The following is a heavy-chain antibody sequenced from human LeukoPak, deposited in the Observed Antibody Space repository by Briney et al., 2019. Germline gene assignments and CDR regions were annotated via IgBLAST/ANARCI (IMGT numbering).Heavy chain of an antibody. D-gene: IGHD3-9*01. Sequence: ASVKVSCKASGYTFTSYGISWVRQAPGQGLEWMGWISAYNGNTNYAQKLQGRVTMTTDTSTSTAYMELRSLRSDDTAVYYCARVGYYDILTGYYTGGNWFDPWGQGTLVTVSS. CDR3: ARVGYYDILTGYYTGGNWFDP. CDR2: ISAYNGNT. J-gene: IGHJ5*02. V-gene: IGHV1-18*01. CDR1: GYTFTSYG.